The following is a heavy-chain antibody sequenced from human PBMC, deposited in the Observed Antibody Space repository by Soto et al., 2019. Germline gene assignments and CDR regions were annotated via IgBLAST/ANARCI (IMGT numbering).Heavy chain of an antibody. CDR1: GFPFSTFA. CDR3: XXXXXXDCRSDTCYVPLQH. D-gene: IGHD2-2*01. V-gene: IGHV3-30*04. Sequence: QVQLVDSGGGVVQPGRSLRLSCAASGFPFSTFAIHWVRQAPGKGLEWVAAISANGYNQFYGHSVKGRFIISRDNSWXXXXXXXXXXXXXXXXXXXXXXXXXXDCRSDTCYVPLQHWGQGTLVTVSS. CDR2: ISANGYNQ. J-gene: IGHJ1*01.